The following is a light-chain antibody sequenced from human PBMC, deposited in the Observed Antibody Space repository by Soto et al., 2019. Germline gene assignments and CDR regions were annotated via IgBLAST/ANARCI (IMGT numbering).Light chain of an antibody. Sequence: EIVLTQSPATLSLSPGERATLSCRASQSVSSYLAWYQQKPGQAPRLLIYDASTRATGIPARFSGSGSGTDFTFTISSREPEDFTVYYCQHRSSWPLTFGGGTKVEIK. CDR3: QHRSSWPLT. CDR1: QSVSSY. J-gene: IGKJ4*01. CDR2: DAS. V-gene: IGKV3-11*01.